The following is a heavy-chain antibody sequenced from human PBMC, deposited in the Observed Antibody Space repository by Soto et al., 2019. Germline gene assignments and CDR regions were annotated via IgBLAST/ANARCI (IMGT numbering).Heavy chain of an antibody. CDR3: ARGTKYYYQGMDV. Sequence: SETLSLTCTVSGDSINNYYWTWIRQPPGKGLEWIAYIYDSGSTSYNPSLKSRLTISVDTSKNLFSLKLNAVTAADTAIYYCARGTKYYYQGMDVWGQGTTVTVSS. V-gene: IGHV4-59*01. J-gene: IGHJ6*02. CDR2: IYDSGST. CDR1: GDSINNYY.